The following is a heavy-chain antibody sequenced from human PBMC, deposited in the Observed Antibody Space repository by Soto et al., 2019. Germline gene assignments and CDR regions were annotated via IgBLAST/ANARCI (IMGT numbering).Heavy chain of an antibody. CDR1: GGSVSSGSYY. J-gene: IGHJ3*02. CDR2: IYYSGST. D-gene: IGHD3-22*01. Sequence: SETLSLTCTVSGGSVSSGSYYWSWIRQPPGKGLEWIGYIYYSGSTNYNPSLKSRVTISVDTSKNQFSLKLSSVTAADTAVYYCARAGVYYYDSSGYYASDAFDIWGQGTMVTVSS. V-gene: IGHV4-61*01. CDR3: ARAGVYYYDSSGYYASDAFDI.